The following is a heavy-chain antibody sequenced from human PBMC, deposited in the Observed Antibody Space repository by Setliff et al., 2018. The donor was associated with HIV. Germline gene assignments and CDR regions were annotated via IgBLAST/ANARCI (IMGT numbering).Heavy chain of an antibody. Sequence: SETLSLTCTVSGGSISSYYWSGIRQPAGKGLEWIGRIYTSGSTNYNPSLKSRVTMSVDTSKNQFSLKLSSVTAADTAVYYCARVGYCSGGSCYGDWYFDLWGRGTLVTVS. V-gene: IGHV4-4*07. J-gene: IGHJ2*01. CDR2: IYTSGST. CDR3: ARVGYCSGGSCYGDWYFDL. D-gene: IGHD2-15*01. CDR1: GGSISSYY.